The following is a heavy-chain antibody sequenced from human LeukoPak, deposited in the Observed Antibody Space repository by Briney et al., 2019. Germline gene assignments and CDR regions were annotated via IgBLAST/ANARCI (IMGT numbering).Heavy chain of an antibody. Sequence: GSLRLSCAASGFTFSSFAMSWVRQAPGKGLEWVSVMSNSGGSTSYADSVKGRFTISRDNSKNTLYLQMSSLRAEDTAVYYCAKNAGTSFTVHAFDIWGQGTMVTVSS. CDR2: MSNSGGST. V-gene: IGHV3-23*01. CDR3: AKNAGTSFTVHAFDI. D-gene: IGHD3-10*01. CDR1: GFTFSSFA. J-gene: IGHJ3*02.